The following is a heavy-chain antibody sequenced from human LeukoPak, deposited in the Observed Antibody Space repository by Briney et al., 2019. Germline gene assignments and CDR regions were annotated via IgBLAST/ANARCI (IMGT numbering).Heavy chain of an antibody. CDR2: IYYSRRT. CDR3: ARRLPYDSSGYYFYGFDH. Sequence: AQTLSLTCSVSGGSISRGGYDWSWIRQHPGKGLEWIGYIYYSRRTYYNPSLKSRVTISVDTSKNQFSLKLNSVTAADTAVYYCARRLPYDSSGYYFYGFDHWGQGTLVAVSS. V-gene: IGHV4-31*03. CDR1: GGSISRGGYD. D-gene: IGHD3-22*01. J-gene: IGHJ4*02.